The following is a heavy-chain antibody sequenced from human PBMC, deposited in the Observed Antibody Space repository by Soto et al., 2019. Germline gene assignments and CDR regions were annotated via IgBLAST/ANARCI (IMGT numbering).Heavy chain of an antibody. D-gene: IGHD4-17*01. CDR3: ARRYGYYFDY. V-gene: IGHV4-59*08. CDR1: GGSISSYY. CDR2: IYCSGST. Sequence: PSETLSLTCTVSGGSISSYYWSWIRQPPGKGLEWIGYIYCSGSTNYNPSLKSRVTISVDTSKNQLSLKLSSVTAADTAVYYCARRYGYYFDYWGQGTLVTVS. J-gene: IGHJ4*02.